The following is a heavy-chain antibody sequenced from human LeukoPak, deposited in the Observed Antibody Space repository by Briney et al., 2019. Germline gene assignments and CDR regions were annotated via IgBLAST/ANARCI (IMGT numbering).Heavy chain of an antibody. CDR3: VRDMVRDVYYFDY. J-gene: IGHJ4*02. CDR1: GFTFSSYA. CDR2: ISGSGGST. D-gene: IGHD3-10*01. Sequence: GGSLRLSCAASGFTFSSYAMSWVRQAPGKGLEWVSAISGSGGSTYYADSVEGRFTISRDNSKNTLHLQMNSLRAEDTAVYYCVRDMVRDVYYFDYWGQGTLVTVSS. V-gene: IGHV3-23*01.